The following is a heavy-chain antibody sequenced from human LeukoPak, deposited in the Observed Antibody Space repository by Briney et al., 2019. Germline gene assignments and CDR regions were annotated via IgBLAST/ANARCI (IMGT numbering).Heavy chain of an antibody. CDR3: ARAVGGDGSGSL. CDR2: INHSGST. V-gene: IGHV4-34*01. J-gene: IGHJ4*02. Sequence: SETLSLTCAVYGGSFSGYYWTWIRQPPGKGLEWIGEINHSGSTNYNPSLKSRVTMSVDMSTSQISLKLSSVTAADTAVYYCARAVGGDGSGSLWGPGTLVTVSS. D-gene: IGHD3-10*01. CDR1: GGSFSGYY.